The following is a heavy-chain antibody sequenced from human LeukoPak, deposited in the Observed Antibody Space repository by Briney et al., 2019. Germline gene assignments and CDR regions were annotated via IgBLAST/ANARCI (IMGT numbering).Heavy chain of an antibody. CDR3: AKVRWGSDDALDS. D-gene: IGHD3-16*01. V-gene: IGHV3-30*18. CDR1: GFPFSDYG. Sequence: GGSLRLSCAASGFPFSDYGMYWVRQAPGKGLEWLAVISHDGSNKYYADSVKGRITISRDNSMNTLYLQMNSLRAEDTAVYYCAKVRWGSDDALDSWGQGTLVTGSS. J-gene: IGHJ4*02. CDR2: ISHDGSNK.